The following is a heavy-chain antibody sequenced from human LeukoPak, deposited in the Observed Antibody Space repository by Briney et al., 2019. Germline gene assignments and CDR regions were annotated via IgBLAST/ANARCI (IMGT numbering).Heavy chain of an antibody. CDR3: ARESEAAGTYYLDH. V-gene: IGHV3-74*01. D-gene: IGHD6-25*01. CDR1: GFTFNEFW. J-gene: IGHJ4*02. CDR2: IHKDGLHT. Sequence: GGSLRLSCAASGFTFNEFWMHWVRQVPGKGLMWVSRIHKDGLHTWYADSMKGRFTISRDNAENTVYLHLDSLRVEDTAVYYCARESEAAGTYYLDHWGQGNLVTVSS.